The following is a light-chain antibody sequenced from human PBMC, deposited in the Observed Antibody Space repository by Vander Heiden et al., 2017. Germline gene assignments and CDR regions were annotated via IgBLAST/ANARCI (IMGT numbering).Light chain of an antibody. J-gene: IGKJ4*01. CDR2: GES. V-gene: IGKV1D-12*01. CDR1: QGISSW. CDR3: QRANNVVPTT. Sequence: DIQMTQSPSPVSASVGDRVTITCRARQGISSWLAWYQQKPGKAPELQLYGESSLQNEIPSRFSGSGSGTDLTLTISSLQPQDFATYYCQRANNVVPTTFGGGTKVEIK.